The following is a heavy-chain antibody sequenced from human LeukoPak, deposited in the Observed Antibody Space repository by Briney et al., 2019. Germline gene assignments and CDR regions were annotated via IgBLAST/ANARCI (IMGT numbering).Heavy chain of an antibody. V-gene: IGHV4-34*01. D-gene: IGHD2-15*01. J-gene: IGHJ2*01. CDR3: ARGPRPYCSGGSCYRRYFDL. CDR1: GGSFSGYY. CDR2: INHSGST. Sequence: SETLSLTCAVYGGSFSGYYWSWIRQPPGKGLEWIGEINHSGSTNYNPSLKSRVTISVDTSKNQFSLKLSSVTAADTAVYYCARGPRPYCSGGSCYRRYFDLWGRGTLATVSS.